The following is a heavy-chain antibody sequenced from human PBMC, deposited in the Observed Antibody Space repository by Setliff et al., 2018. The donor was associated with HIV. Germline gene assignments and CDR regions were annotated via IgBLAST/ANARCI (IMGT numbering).Heavy chain of an antibody. CDR1: GVSISSHH. D-gene: IGHD2-15*01. CDR2: IYYTGTT. J-gene: IGHJ3*02. CDR3: ARFPLLHKNAFDI. Sequence: PSETLSLTCTVYGVSISSHHWSWIRQPPGKGLEWIGYIYYTGTTKYNPSLESRVTISIDTSRNQFSLNLSSVTAADTAVYYCARFPLLHKNAFDIWGQGTMVTVSS. V-gene: IGHV4-59*11.